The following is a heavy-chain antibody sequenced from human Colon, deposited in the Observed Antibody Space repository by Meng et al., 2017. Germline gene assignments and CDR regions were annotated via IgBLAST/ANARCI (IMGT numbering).Heavy chain of an antibody. CDR2: ISGSGSTI. V-gene: IGHV3-48*03. J-gene: IGHJ3*02. CDR1: GFTFSSYE. CDR3: ARFYYGSDSSFIRTNDAFDI. D-gene: IGHD3-10*01. Sequence: GGSLRLSCAASGFTFSSYEMNWVRQAPGKGLEWVSYISGSGSTIYYPDSVKGRFTISRDNAKNSLFLYMNSLRAEDTAVYYCARFYYGSDSSFIRTNDAFDIWGQGTMVTGSS.